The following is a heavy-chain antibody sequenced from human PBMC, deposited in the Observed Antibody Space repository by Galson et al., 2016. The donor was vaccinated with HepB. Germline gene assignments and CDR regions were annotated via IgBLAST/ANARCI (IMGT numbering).Heavy chain of an antibody. J-gene: IGHJ1*01. V-gene: IGHV1-58*01. CDR2: IVIGSGDA. CDR1: ELTFSSSA. CDR3: ASDGGMMSVQD. Sequence: SVKVSCKASELTFSSSAVQWVRQPRGQRLEWIGWIVIGSGDADYAQKFQDRVTITRDMSASTVYMELSSLRFDDTAVYYRASDGGMMSVQDGDQGTLITGSS. D-gene: IGHD3-16*01.